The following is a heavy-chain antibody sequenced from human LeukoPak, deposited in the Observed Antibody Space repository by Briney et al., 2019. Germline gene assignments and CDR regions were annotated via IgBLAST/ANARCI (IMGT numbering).Heavy chain of an antibody. V-gene: IGHV4-34*01. CDR3: ARWSGYDPFDY. J-gene: IGHJ4*02. Sequence: SETLSLTCAVYGGSFSGYYWSWIRQPPGKGLEWIGEINHSGSTNYNPSLKSRVTISVDTSKNQFSPKLSSVTAADTAVYYCARWSGYDPFDYWGQGTLVTVSS. CDR1: GGSFSGYY. D-gene: IGHD5-12*01. CDR2: INHSGST.